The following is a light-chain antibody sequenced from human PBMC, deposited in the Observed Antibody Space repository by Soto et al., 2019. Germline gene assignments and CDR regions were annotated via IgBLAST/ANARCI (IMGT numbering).Light chain of an antibody. V-gene: IGKV1-8*01. CDR2: AAS. CDR1: QGISSY. CDR3: RQYYSYPRT. J-gene: IGKJ1*01. Sequence: AIRMTQSPSSLSASTGDRVTMTCRASQGISSYLAWYQQKPGKAPKLLIYAASTLQSGVPSRFSGSGSGTDFTLTISCLQSEDFATYYCRQYYSYPRTFGQGTKV.